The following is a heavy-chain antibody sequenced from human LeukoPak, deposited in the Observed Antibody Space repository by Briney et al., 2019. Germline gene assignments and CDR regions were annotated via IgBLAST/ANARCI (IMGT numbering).Heavy chain of an antibody. CDR2: IDWNGSST. CDR1: GFTFDDYG. Sequence: PGGSLRLSCAASGFTFDDYGMSWVRQAPGKGLEWVSSIDWNGSSTGYADSVKGRFTISRDNAKNSLYLQMNSLRAEDTALYYCARDADHYFDQWGQGTLVTVSS. J-gene: IGHJ4*02. V-gene: IGHV3-20*04. CDR3: ARDADHYFDQ.